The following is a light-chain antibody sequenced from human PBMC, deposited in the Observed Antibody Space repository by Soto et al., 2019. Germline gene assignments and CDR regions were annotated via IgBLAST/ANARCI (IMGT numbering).Light chain of an antibody. J-gene: IGLJ1*01. CDR1: SSDVGGYNY. Sequence: QSALTQPASVSGSPGQSITISCTGTSSDVGGYNYVSWYQQHPGKAPKLMIYEVSNRPSGVSNRFSGSKSVNTASMTSSGLQAEDEADYYCSSYTSSSHYVFGTGTKLTVL. CDR2: EVS. V-gene: IGLV2-14*01. CDR3: SSYTSSSHYV.